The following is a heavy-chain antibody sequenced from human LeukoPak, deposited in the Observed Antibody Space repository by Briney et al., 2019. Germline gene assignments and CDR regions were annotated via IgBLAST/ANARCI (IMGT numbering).Heavy chain of an antibody. D-gene: IGHD2/OR15-2a*01. CDR1: GFSFSTYS. V-gene: IGHV3-48*04. Sequence: GGSLRLSCAASGFSFSTYSMNWVRQAPGKGLEWVSYISSSGTTIYYADPVKGRFTISRNNANNSLYLQMHSLRAEDTALYYWARLASISPLGYWGQGTLVTVSS. CDR3: ARLASISPLGY. CDR2: ISSSGTTI. J-gene: IGHJ4*02.